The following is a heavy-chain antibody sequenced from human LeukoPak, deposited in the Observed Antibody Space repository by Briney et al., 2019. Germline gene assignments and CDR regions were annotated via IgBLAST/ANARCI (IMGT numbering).Heavy chain of an antibody. CDR2: IKQDGSEK. CDR3: AKTLRYSYGFFDY. D-gene: IGHD5-18*01. Sequence: GGSLRLSCAASGFTFSSYWMSWVRQAPGKGLEWVANIKQDGSEKYYVDSVKGRFTISRDNAKNSLYLQMNSLRAEDTAVYYCAKTLRYSYGFFDYWGQGTLVTVSS. J-gene: IGHJ4*02. CDR1: GFTFSSYW. V-gene: IGHV3-7*03.